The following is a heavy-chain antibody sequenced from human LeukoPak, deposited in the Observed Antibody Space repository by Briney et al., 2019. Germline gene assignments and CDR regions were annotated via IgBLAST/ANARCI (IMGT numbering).Heavy chain of an antibody. Sequence: GASVKVSCKASGYTFTSYGISWVRQAPGQGLEWMGWINPNSGGTNYAQKFQGRVTMTRDTSISTAYMELSRLRSDDTAVYYCARVDYGEDYYYYGMDVWGQGTTVTVSS. CDR3: ARVDYGEDYYYYGMDV. J-gene: IGHJ6*02. CDR2: INPNSGGT. CDR1: GYTFTSYG. V-gene: IGHV1-2*02. D-gene: IGHD4-17*01.